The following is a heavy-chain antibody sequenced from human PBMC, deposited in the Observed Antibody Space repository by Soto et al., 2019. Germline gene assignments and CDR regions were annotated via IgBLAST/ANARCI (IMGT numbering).Heavy chain of an antibody. CDR1: GYTFTSYG. Sequence: ASVKVSCKASGYTFTSYGISWVRQAPGQGLEWMGWISAYNGKTNYAQKLQGRVTMTTDTSTSTAYMELSSLRSDDTAVYYFARDRAPLNPRAVTVVPAGFCYFDYWGQGTLVTVST. CDR2: ISAYNGKT. V-gene: IGHV1-18*01. D-gene: IGHD2-2*01. CDR3: ARDRAPLNPRAVTVVPAGFCYFDY. J-gene: IGHJ4*02.